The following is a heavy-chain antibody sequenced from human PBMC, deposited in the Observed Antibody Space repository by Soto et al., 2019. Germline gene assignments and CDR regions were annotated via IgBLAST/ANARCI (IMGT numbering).Heavy chain of an antibody. Sequence: PSETLSLTCTVSGDSRDSFYWNWIRQPPGKGLEWIGNIYYTGSTNYNPSLESRVSISIDTSKNQFSLQLTSVTAADTAIYYCARDATLRHWGHGTLVTRLL. CDR3: ARDATLRH. D-gene: IGHD2-15*01. J-gene: IGHJ4*01. CDR2: IYYTGST. V-gene: IGHV4-59*01. CDR1: GDSRDSFY.